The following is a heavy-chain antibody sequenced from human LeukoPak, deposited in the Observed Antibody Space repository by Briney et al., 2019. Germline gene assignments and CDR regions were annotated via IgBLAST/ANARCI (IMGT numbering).Heavy chain of an antibody. D-gene: IGHD6-13*01. J-gene: IGHJ3*02. CDR2: IYHSGST. CDR1: GGSISSSNW. CDR3: ARRIAAAEAFDI. V-gene: IGHV4-4*02. Sequence: SETLSLTCAVPGGSISSSNWWSWVRQPPGKGLEWIGEIYHSGSTNYNPSLKSRVTISVDKSKNQFSLKLSSVTAADTAVYYCARRIAAAEAFDIWGQGTMVTVSS.